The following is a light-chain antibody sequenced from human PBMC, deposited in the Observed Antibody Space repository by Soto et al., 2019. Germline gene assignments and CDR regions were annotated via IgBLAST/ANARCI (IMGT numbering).Light chain of an antibody. Sequence: QSALTQPRSVSGSPGQSVTISCTGTSSDVGGYNYVSWYQQHPGKAPKLMIYDVSKRPSGVPDRFSGSKSGNTASLTSSGLQAEDEDDYYCCSYAGSYTFGVFGTVTKLTVL. CDR1: SSDVGGYNY. CDR2: DVS. V-gene: IGLV2-11*01. CDR3: CSYAGSYTFGV. J-gene: IGLJ1*01.